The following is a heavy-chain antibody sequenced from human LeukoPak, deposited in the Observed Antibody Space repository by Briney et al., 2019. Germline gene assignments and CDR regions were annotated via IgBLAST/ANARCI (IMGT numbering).Heavy chain of an antibody. J-gene: IGHJ4*02. CDR3: ARFGRYFDWLFGDY. D-gene: IGHD3-9*01. V-gene: IGHV3-11*04. CDR1: GFTFSNYY. Sequence: PGGSLRLSCAASGFTFSNYYMSWIRQAPGKGLEWVSYISSSGTTIYYADSVKGRFTISRDNAKNSLYLQMNSLRAEDTAVYYCARFGRYFDWLFGDYWGQGTLVTVSS. CDR2: ISSSGTTI.